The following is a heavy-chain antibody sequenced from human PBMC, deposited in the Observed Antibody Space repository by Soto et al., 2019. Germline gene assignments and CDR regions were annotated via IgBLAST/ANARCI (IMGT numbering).Heavy chain of an antibody. CDR3: QGEDGLRYFDWLFSPYFDY. CDR2: IIPIFGTA. V-gene: IGHV1-69*13. CDR1: GGTLSSNA. J-gene: IGHJ4*02. Sequence: TSLKVSCKDSGGTLSSNAISWVRQAPGQGLEWMGGIIPIFGTANYAQKFQGRVTITADESTSTAYMELSSLRSEDTAVFFFQGEDGLRYFDWLFSPYFDYWGQGTLVTVSS. D-gene: IGHD3-9*01.